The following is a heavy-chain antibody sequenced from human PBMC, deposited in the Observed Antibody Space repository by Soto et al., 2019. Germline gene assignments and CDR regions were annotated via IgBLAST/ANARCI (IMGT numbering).Heavy chain of an antibody. CDR1: GFCLSSHG. D-gene: IGHD3-22*01. Sequence: GASLRLCCPASGFCLSSHGRHWVRQAPGKGLVWVSRINSDGSSTTYADSVKGRFTISRDNAKNTLYLQMNSLRAEDTAVYYCAREVDDSSGYYEDYWGQGP. J-gene: IGHJ4*02. V-gene: IGHV3-74*01. CDR2: INSDGSST. CDR3: AREVDDSSGYYEDY.